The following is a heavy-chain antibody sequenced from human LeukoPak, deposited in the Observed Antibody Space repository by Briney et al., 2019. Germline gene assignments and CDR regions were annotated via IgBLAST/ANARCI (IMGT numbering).Heavy chain of an antibody. CDR3: TVEQWLMNGMDV. CDR2: TRNKANSYTT. CDR1: GFTFSDHY. Sequence: GGSLRLSCAASGFTFSDHYMDWVRQAPGKGLEWVGRTRNKANSYTTEYAASVKGRFTISRDDSKNSLYLQMNSLKTEDTAVYYCTVEQWLMNGMDVWGQGTTVTVSS. V-gene: IGHV3-72*01. D-gene: IGHD6-19*01. J-gene: IGHJ6*02.